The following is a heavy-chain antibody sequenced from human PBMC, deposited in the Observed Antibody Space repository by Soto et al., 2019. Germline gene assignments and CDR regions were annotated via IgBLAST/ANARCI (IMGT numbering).Heavy chain of an antibody. Sequence: PXQTRSLAWAISGDSVSSNSAAWNLIRQSPSRGLEWLGRTYYRSKWYNDYAVSVKSRITINPDTSKNQFSLQLNSVTPEDTAVYYCARKDSSGFFDYWGQGTLVTVS. CDR3: ARKDSSGFFDY. CDR2: TYYRSKWYN. D-gene: IGHD6-19*01. J-gene: IGHJ4*02. CDR1: GDSVSSNSAA. V-gene: IGHV6-1*01.